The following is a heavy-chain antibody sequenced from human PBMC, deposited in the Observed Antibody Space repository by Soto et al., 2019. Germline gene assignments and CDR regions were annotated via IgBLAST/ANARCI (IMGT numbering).Heavy chain of an antibody. Sequence: QVQLVQSGAEVKKPGASVKVSCKASGYTFTSYAMHWVRQAPGQRLEWMGWINAGNGNTKYSQKFQGRVTITRDTCASTAYMELSSLRSEDTAVYYCAREIWFGEPPGGAGMRWGQGTLVTVSS. CDR3: AREIWFGEPPGGAGMR. D-gene: IGHD3-10*01. CDR2: INAGNGNT. J-gene: IGHJ4*02. CDR1: GYTFTSYA. V-gene: IGHV1-3*01.